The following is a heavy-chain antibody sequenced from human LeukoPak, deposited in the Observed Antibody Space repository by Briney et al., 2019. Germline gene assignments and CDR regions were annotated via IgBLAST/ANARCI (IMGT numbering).Heavy chain of an antibody. J-gene: IGHJ4*02. V-gene: IGHV4-61*08. CDR2: IFYSGST. CDR1: GGSISSGGYY. Sequence: PSETLSLTCTVSGGSISSGGYYWSWIRQPPGKGLEWIGYIFYSGSTKYNPSLKSRATISVDTSKNQFSLKLTSVTAADTAVYYCARDSFGDYAFDHWGQGTLVTVSS. CDR3: ARDSFGDYAFDH. D-gene: IGHD4-17*01.